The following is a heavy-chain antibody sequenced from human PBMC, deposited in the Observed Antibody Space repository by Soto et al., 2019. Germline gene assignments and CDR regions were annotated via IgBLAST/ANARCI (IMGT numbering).Heavy chain of an antibody. Sequence: SETLSLTCSVSGGSISRYYWSWIRQPPGKGLEWIGCTYYSGLTHYHPSLKSRVTMSVDTSKNEFSLNLRSVTSADTAVYYCARQWDSSGFYSRFDYWGQGILVTVSS. CDR1: GGSISRYY. J-gene: IGHJ4*02. D-gene: IGHD3-22*01. V-gene: IGHV4-59*01. CDR3: ARQWDSSGFYSRFDY. CDR2: TYYSGLT.